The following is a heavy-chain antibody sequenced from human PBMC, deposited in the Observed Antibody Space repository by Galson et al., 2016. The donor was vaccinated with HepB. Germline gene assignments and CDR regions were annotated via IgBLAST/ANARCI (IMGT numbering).Heavy chain of an antibody. CDR3: ARDLYSSSSGQEGMDI. CDR2: INPSGTST. J-gene: IGHJ6*02. CDR1: GYTFTNNY. D-gene: IGHD6-6*01. V-gene: IGHV1-46*01. Sequence: SVKVSCKASGYTFTNNYIHWVRQAPGQGLEWVGDINPSGTSTSYAQKFQGRVTVSRDTSTSTVYMELSSLRSEDTAVYYCARDLYSSSSGQEGMDIWGQGTTVTVAS.